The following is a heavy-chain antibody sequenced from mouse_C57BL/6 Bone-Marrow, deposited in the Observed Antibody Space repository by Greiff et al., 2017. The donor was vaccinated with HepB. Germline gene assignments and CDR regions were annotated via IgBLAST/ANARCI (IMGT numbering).Heavy chain of an antibody. J-gene: IGHJ1*03. V-gene: IGHV1-50*01. D-gene: IGHD1-1*01. CDR2: IDPADSYT. CDR1: GYTFTSYW. Sequence: VQLQQSGPELVKPGASVKLSCKASGYTFTSYWMKWVKQRPGQGLEWIGGIDPADSYTNYNQKFKGKATLTVDTSSSTAYMQLSSLTSEDSAVYYCARRSRGYYYFDVWGTGTTVTVSS. CDR3: ARRSRGYYYFDV.